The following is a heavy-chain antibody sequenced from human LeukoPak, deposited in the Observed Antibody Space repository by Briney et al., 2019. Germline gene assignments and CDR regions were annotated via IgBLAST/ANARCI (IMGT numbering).Heavy chain of an antibody. Sequence: GGSLRLSCAASGFTFSSYGMHWVRQAPGKGLEWVAVIWYDGSNKYYADSVKGRFTISRDNSKNTLYLQMNSLRAEDTAVYYCARNRAGNYFDYWGQGTLVTVSP. D-gene: IGHD1-14*01. J-gene: IGHJ4*02. CDR1: GFTFSSYG. V-gene: IGHV3-33*01. CDR2: IWYDGSNK. CDR3: ARNRAGNYFDY.